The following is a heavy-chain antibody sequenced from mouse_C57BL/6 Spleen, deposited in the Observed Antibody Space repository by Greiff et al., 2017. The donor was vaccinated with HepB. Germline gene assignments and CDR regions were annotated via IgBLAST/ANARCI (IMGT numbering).Heavy chain of an antibody. CDR1: GFTFSSYT. D-gene: IGHD2-3*01. Sequence: DVMLVESGGGLVKPGGSLKLSCAASGFTFSSYTMSWVRQTPEKRLEWVATISGGGGNTYYPDSVKGRFTISRDNAKNTLYLQMSSLRSEDTALYYCARHLTYDGYYGYFDVWGTGTTVTVSS. V-gene: IGHV5-9*01. CDR3: ARHLTYDGYYGYFDV. J-gene: IGHJ1*03. CDR2: ISGGGGNT.